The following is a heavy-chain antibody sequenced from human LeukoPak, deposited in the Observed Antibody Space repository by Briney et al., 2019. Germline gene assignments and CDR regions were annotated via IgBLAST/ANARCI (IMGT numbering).Heavy chain of an antibody. CDR3: TRAYDNSGYNDYSFDY. J-gene: IGHJ4*02. D-gene: IGHD3-22*01. V-gene: IGHV4-39*07. CDR1: GGSISSSSFN. Sequence: SETLSLTCTVSGGSISSSSFNWGWIRQPPGKGLEWIGNTYYGGSTYYNPSLKSRVTISVDTSKNQFSLKLRSVTAADTAVYYCTRAYDNSGYNDYSFDYWGQGTLVTVSS. CDR2: TYYGGST.